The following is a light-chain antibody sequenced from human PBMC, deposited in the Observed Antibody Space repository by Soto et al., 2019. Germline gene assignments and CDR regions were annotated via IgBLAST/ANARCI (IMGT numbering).Light chain of an antibody. CDR3: QSSDSSLNVV. CDR2: RNN. CDR1: SSNIGAGYD. V-gene: IGLV1-40*01. J-gene: IGLJ2*01. Sequence: QSVLTQPPSVSGAPGQRVTISCTGSSSNIGAGYDVHWYQQHPQTAPKLLIYRNNNRPSGVPDRFSGSKSGTSASLAITGLQAEDEADYYCQSSDSSLNVVFGGGTKVTVL.